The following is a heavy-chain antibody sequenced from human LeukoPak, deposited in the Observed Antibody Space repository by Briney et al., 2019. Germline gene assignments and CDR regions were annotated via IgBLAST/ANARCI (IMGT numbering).Heavy chain of an antibody. J-gene: IGHJ4*02. Sequence: ASETLSLTCSVSGYSISSGYYWGWIRQPPGKGLEWIGSIYSSESTYYNPSLKSRVTISVDTSKNQFSLKLNSVTAADTAMYYCAKEPRYSGYDWEYYFDYWGQGTLVTVSS. D-gene: IGHD5-12*01. CDR1: GYSISSGYY. CDR3: AKEPRYSGYDWEYYFDY. V-gene: IGHV4-38-2*02. CDR2: IYSSEST.